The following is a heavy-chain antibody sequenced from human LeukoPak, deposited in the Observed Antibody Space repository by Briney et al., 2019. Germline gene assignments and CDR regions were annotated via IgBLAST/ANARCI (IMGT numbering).Heavy chain of an antibody. CDR2: INHSGST. D-gene: IGHD2-2*01. CDR1: GGSFSGYY. V-gene: IGHV4-34*01. J-gene: IGHJ4*02. Sequence: PSETLSLTCAVYGGSFSGYYWSWIRQPPGKGLEWIGEINHSGSTNYNPSLKSRVTISVDTSKNQFSLKLSSVTAADTAVYYCARARGYCSSTSRPKPPTNWGQGTLVTVSS. CDR3: ARARGYCSSTSRPKPPTN.